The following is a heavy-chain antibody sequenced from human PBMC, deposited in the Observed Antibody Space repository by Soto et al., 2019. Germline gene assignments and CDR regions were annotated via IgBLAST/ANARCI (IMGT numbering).Heavy chain of an antibody. CDR3: ARAMDYGDYGDRFDY. D-gene: IGHD4-17*01. J-gene: IGHJ4*02. V-gene: IGHV4-59*01. CDR1: GGSISSYY. CDR2: IYYSGST. Sequence: SETLSLTCTVSGGSISSYYWSWIRQPPGKGLEWIGYIYYSGSTNYNPSLKSRVTISVDTSKNQFSLKLSSVTAADTAVYYCARAMDYGDYGDRFDYWGQGTLVTVSS.